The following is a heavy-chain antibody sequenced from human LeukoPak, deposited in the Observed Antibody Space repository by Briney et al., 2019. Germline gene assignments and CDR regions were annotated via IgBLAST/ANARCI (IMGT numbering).Heavy chain of an antibody. J-gene: IGHJ4*02. CDR3: ARDSTPVRMVWGVIYDY. Sequence: ASVKVSCKASGYTFTDYYIHWVRQAPGQGLEWMAWINPNSGGTYYAQNFHDRITLTRDTSISTAYMELSSLRSEDTAVYYCARDSTPVRMVWGVIYDYWGQGTLVTVSS. D-gene: IGHD3-10*01. CDR2: INPNSGGT. V-gene: IGHV1-2*02. CDR1: GYTFTDYY.